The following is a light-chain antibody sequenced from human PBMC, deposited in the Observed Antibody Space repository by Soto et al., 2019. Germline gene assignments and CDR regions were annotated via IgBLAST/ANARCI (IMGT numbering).Light chain of an antibody. Sequence: DVVLTQSPLSLPFTLGQPASISCGSIQSRLHSNGYNYFDWYQQRSGQAPRLLIFDASIRLPTVPARFSGSVSGTEFTLTISGLQSEDFAVYFCQQYTDRPRTFGQGTKVDI. V-gene: IGKV2-28*01. CDR1: QSRLHSNGYNY. J-gene: IGKJ1*01. CDR3: QQYTDRPRT. CDR2: DAS.